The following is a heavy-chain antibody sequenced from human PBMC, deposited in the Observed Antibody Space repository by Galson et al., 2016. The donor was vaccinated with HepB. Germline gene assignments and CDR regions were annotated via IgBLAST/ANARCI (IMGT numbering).Heavy chain of an antibody. CDR2: VIPMFGAA. V-gene: IGHV1-69*13. J-gene: IGHJ4*02. Sequence: SVKVSCKASGGTFSSYLITWVRQAPGQGLEWMGGVIPMFGAANYAQKFQGRASITADESTSTAYMELSSLRSEDTAVYYCARALDGSGSSWGQGTLVTVSS. CDR1: GGTFSSYL. CDR3: ARALDGSGSS. D-gene: IGHD3-10*01.